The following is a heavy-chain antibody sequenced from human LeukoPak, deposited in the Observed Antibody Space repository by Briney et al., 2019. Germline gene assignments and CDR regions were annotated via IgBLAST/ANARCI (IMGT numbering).Heavy chain of an antibody. V-gene: IGHV3-23*01. CDR3: ARHSRGRWYVFGY. D-gene: IGHD6-13*01. CDR1: GFTFSSYA. J-gene: IGHJ4*02. CDR2: ISGSGGST. Sequence: PGGSLRLSCAASGFTFSSYAMSWVRQAPGKGLEWVSAISGSGGSTYYADSVKGRFTISRDNSKNTLYLQMNSLRAEDTAVYYCARHSRGRWYVFGYWGQGTLVTVSS.